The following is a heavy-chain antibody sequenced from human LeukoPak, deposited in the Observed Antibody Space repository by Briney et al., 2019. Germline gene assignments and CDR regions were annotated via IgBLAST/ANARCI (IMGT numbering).Heavy chain of an antibody. D-gene: IGHD1-26*01. J-gene: IGHJ5*02. CDR1: GSTFTGYH. Sequence: ASVKVSCKASGSTFTGYHMHWVRQAPGQGLEWMGWINPKSGGTNYAQKFQGRVTMTRDTSIHTACMERSRLRSDATAVYYCAREEHWFDPWGQGTLVTVSS. CDR3: AREEHWFDP. V-gene: IGHV1-2*02. CDR2: INPKSGGT.